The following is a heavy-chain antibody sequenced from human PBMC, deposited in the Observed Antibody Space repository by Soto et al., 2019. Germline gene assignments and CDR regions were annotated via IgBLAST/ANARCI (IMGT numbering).Heavy chain of an antibody. CDR2: ISGSGTVI. CDR1: GFIFSGNY. D-gene: IGHD6-13*01. CDR3: ARIGLAAADFVY. Sequence: QVQLVESGGGLVKPGESLRLSCAASGFIFSGNYMSWIRQAPGKGLEWLSYISGSGTVIYYAESVKGRFTISRDNAKNSLFLQMNSLRADDTAVDYCARIGLAAADFVYWGQGTLVTVSS. J-gene: IGHJ4*02. V-gene: IGHV3-11*01.